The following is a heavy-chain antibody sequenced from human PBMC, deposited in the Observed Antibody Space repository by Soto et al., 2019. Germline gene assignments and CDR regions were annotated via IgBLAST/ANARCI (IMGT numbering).Heavy chain of an antibody. CDR3: AKGRSYYYYYGVDV. CDR2: IIDSGAST. J-gene: IGHJ6*02. V-gene: IGHV3-23*01. Sequence: EVPLLESGGGLVQPGGSLRLSCAASGFTFSSCAMGWVRQAPGKGLEWVSDIIDSGASTYYADSVKGRFTIPRDNXXRTLYLQMNSLRAEDTALYYCAKGRSYYYYYGVDVWGQGTTVTVSS. CDR1: GFTFSSCA.